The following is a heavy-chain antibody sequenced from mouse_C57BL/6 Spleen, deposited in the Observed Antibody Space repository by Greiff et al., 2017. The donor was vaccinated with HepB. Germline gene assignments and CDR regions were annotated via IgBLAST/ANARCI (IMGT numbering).Heavy chain of an antibody. CDR3: ARPYYSNYVGAMDY. Sequence: VQLQQSGPELVKPGASVKISCKASGYAFSSSWMNWVKQRPGKGLEWIGRIYPGDGDTNYNGKFKGKATLTADKSSSTAYMQLSSLTSEDSAVYVCARPYYSNYVGAMDYWGQGTSVTVSS. V-gene: IGHV1-82*01. CDR2: IYPGDGDT. CDR1: GYAFSSSW. J-gene: IGHJ4*01. D-gene: IGHD2-5*01.